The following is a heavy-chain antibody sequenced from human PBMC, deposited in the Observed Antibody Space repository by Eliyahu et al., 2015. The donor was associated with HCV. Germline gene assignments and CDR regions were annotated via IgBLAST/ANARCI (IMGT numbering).Heavy chain of an antibody. Sequence: EVQLVESGGGLVQPGGSLKLSCAASGFPFSGSAMHWVRQASGKGLEWVGRIRSKANSYATAYAASVKGRFTISRDDSKNTAYLQMNSLKTEDTAVYYCTPTDFERSSGWGQGTLVTVSS. CDR2: IRSKANSYAT. V-gene: IGHV3-73*01. D-gene: IGHD3-9*01. CDR3: TPTDFERSSG. J-gene: IGHJ4*02. CDR1: GFPFSGSA.